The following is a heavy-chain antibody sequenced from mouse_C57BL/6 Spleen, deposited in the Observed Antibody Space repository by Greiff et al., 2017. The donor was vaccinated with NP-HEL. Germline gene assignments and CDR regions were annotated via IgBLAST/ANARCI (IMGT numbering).Heavy chain of an antibody. V-gene: IGHV1-82*01. CDR1: GYAFSSSW. J-gene: IGHJ3*01. CDR3: AREDFGDYDGWFAY. CDR2: IYPGDGDT. Sequence: VQLQQSGPELVKPGASVKISCKASGYAFSSSWMNWVKQRPGKGLEWIGRIYPGDGDTNYNGKFKGKATLTADKSSSTAYMQLSSLTSEDSAVYFCAREDFGDYDGWFAYWGQGTLVTVSA. D-gene: IGHD2-4*01.